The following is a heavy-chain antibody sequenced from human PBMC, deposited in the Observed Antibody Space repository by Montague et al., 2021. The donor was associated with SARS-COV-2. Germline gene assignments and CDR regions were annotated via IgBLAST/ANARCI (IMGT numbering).Heavy chain of an antibody. CDR1: GASISNAFW. D-gene: IGHD6-13*01. CDR3: SRHPFWQQLIT. J-gene: IGHJ4*02. V-gene: IGHV4-4*02. Sequence: SETLSLTCAVSGASISNAFWWSWVRQPPGKGLEWIAEIHHSGGSNYNPSLASRVTISLDYSKNQLSLMLSSVTAAATAMYYCSRHPFWQQLITWGQGTLVSVSS. CDR2: IHHSGGS.